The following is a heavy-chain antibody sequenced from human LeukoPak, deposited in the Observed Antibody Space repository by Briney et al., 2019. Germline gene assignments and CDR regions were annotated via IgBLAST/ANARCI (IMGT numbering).Heavy chain of an antibody. CDR1: GYSISSGYY. D-gene: IGHD3-10*01. CDR3: ARGITMVRGVIVFDY. Sequence: SETLSLTCTVSGYSISSGYYWGWIRQPPGKGLEWIGSIYHSGSTYYNPSLKSRVTISVDTSKNQFSLQLNSVTPEDTAVYYCARGITMVRGVIVFDYWGQGTLVTVSS. V-gene: IGHV4-38-2*02. CDR2: IYHSGST. J-gene: IGHJ4*02.